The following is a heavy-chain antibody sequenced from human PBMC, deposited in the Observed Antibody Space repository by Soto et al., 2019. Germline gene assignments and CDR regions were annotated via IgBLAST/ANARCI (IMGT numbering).Heavy chain of an antibody. CDR2: IKSKTDGGTT. J-gene: IGHJ4*02. Sequence: VQLVESGGGFVKPGGSLRLSCAASGLTFSNVWMNWVRQAPGKGLEWVGHIKSKTDGGTTDYAAPVKGRFTISRDDSKNTLYLQMNRLKSDDTGVYYCTTAIWPYFQSAYWGQGTLVTVSP. CDR1: GLTFSNVW. V-gene: IGHV3-15*07. D-gene: IGHD2-21*01. CDR3: TTAIWPYFQSAY.